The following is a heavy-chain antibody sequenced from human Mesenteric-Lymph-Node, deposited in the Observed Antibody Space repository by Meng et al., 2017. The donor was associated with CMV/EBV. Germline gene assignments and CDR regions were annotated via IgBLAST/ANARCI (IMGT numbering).Heavy chain of an antibody. V-gene: IGHV4-4*02. Sequence: GSISNTNWWSWVRQPPGKGLEWIGEVYHSGSTNYNPSLKGRVTISLDKSKNQFSLTLNSVTAADTAVYYCARAPFYYDASGYALDYWGQGTLVTVSS. J-gene: IGHJ4*01. CDR3: ARAPFYYDASGYALDY. CDR2: VYHSGST. D-gene: IGHD3-22*01. CDR1: GSISNTNW.